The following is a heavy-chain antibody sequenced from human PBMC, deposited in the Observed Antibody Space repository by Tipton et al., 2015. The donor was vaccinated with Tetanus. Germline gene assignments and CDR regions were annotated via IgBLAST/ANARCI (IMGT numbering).Heavy chain of an antibody. Sequence: SLRLSCAASGFTVSSNYMSWVRQAPGKGLEWVSVIYSGSSTYYADSVKGRFTISRDNSKNTLYLQMNSLRAEDTAVYYCARDPGYSYGTHIYYYYGMDVWGQGTTVTVSS. J-gene: IGHJ6*02. CDR2: IYSGSST. D-gene: IGHD5-18*01. V-gene: IGHV3-53*01. CDR3: ARDPGYSYGTHIYYYYGMDV. CDR1: GFTVSSNY.